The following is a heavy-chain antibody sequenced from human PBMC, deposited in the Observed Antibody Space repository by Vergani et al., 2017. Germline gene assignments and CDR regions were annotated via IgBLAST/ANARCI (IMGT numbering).Heavy chain of an antibody. CDR2: INNTGDST. CDR3: GRGRDNYN. CDR1: GFTFSSHA. J-gene: IGHJ4*02. Sequence: EVQLLQSEGAVVQPGGSLRLSCVASGFTFSSHAMSWVRQGPGQGLEWVSSINNTGDSTNYADSVKGRFTISRDNSKNTLYLQMNSLRVEDTAVYYWGRGRDNYNWGQGTLVTVSS. D-gene: IGHD5-24*01. V-gene: IGHV3-23*01.